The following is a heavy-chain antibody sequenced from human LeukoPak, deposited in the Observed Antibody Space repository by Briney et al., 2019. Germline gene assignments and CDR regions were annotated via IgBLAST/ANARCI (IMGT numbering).Heavy chain of an antibody. CDR3: AGYCSSTSCSHYYYGMDV. CDR2: IYYSGST. CDR1: GGFISSSSYY. J-gene: IGHJ6*02. D-gene: IGHD2-2*01. Sequence: SETLSLTCTVSGGFISSSSYYWGWIRQPPGKGLEWIGSIYYSGSTYYNPSLKSRVTISVDTSKNQFSLKLSSVTAADTAVYYCAGYCSSTSCSHYYYGMDVWGRGTTVTVSS. V-gene: IGHV4-39*01.